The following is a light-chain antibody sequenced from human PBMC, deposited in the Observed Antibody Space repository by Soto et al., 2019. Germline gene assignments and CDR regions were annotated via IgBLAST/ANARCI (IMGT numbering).Light chain of an antibody. CDR3: QQYETFSGT. Sequence: DIQMTQSPSTLSASVGDTVTVTCRASQSVSGWVAWYQQKPGEAPKLLIYDASALPRGVPSRYRGSGSGTKFTLTIASLQPDDFATYYCQQYETFSGTFGPGTKVDIK. V-gene: IGKV1-5*01. CDR1: QSVSGW. CDR2: DAS. J-gene: IGKJ1*01.